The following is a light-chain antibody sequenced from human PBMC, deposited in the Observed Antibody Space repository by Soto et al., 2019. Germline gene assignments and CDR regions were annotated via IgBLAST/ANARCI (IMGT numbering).Light chain of an antibody. CDR1: RSDVGGYNY. J-gene: IGLJ1*01. CDR3: SPYSSRRTHYV. CDR2: DVS. V-gene: IGLV2-14*01. Sequence: CARPRPASGFRSPSRSITSRRPRTRSDVGGYNYVSWYQQHPGKAPKLMIYDVSNRPSGVSNRFSGSKSGNTASLTISGLQADDGANDSGSPYSSRRTHYVLGTGTKVPVL.